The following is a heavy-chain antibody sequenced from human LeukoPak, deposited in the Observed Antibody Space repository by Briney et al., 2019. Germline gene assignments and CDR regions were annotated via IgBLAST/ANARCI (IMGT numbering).Heavy chain of an antibody. Sequence: ASVKVSCKASGYTFTSYGISWVRQAPGQGLEWMGWISAYNGNTNYAQKLQGRVTMTTDTSTSTAYMELRSLRSDDTAVYYCARAGYCSSTSCYYCYGMDVWGQGTTVTVSS. J-gene: IGHJ6*02. CDR1: GYTFTSYG. V-gene: IGHV1-18*01. D-gene: IGHD2-2*03. CDR3: ARAGYCSSTSCYYCYGMDV. CDR2: ISAYNGNT.